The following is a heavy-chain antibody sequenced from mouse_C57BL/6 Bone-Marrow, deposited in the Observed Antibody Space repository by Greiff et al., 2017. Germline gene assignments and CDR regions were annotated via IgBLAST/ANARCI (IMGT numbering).Heavy chain of an antibody. J-gene: IGHJ3*01. CDR3: TVAGFAY. CDR1: GFTFSNYW. Sequence: EVQGVESGGGLVQPGGSMKLSCVASGFTFSNYWMNWVRQSPEKGLEWVAQIRLKSDNYATHYAESVKGRFTISRDDSKSSVYLQMNNLRAEDTGIYYCTVAGFAYWGQGTLVTVSA. CDR2: IRLKSDNYAT. V-gene: IGHV6-3*01.